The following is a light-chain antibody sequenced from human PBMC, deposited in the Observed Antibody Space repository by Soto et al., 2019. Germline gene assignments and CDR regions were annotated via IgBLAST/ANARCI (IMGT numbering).Light chain of an antibody. V-gene: IGLV2-14*01. CDR2: DVS. CDR3: SSYTSSSTLYV. J-gene: IGLJ1*01. Sequence: QSALTQPASVSGSPGQSITISCTGTSSDVGGYNYVSWYQQHPGKAPKLMIYDVSNRSSGVSNRFSGSKSGNTASLTISGRPAEDEADYYCSSYTSSSTLYVFGTGTKLTVL. CDR1: SSDVGGYNY.